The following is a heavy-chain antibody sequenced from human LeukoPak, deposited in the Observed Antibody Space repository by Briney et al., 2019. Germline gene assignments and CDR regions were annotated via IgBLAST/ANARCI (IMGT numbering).Heavy chain of an antibody. V-gene: IGHV3-30*18. CDR3: AKGANSGTYYVYFDY. D-gene: IGHD1-26*01. CDR2: ISYDGSYK. CDR1: GFTFSSYG. J-gene: IGHJ4*02. Sequence: GRSLRLSCAASGFTFSSYGMHWVRQAPGKGLEWVALISYDGSYKYYADSVKGRFTISRDNSKNTLYLQMNSLRAEDTAVYYCAKGANSGTYYVYFDYWGQGTLVTVSS.